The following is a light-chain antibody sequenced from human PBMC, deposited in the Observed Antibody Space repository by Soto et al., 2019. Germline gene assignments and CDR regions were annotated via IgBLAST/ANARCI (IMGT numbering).Light chain of an antibody. CDR1: SSNIGSNY. V-gene: IGLV1-47*01. J-gene: IGLJ2*01. CDR2: RNN. CDR3: DAWDDGLSGHVV. Sequence: QSVLTQPPSASGTPGQRVTISCSGSSSNIGSNYVYWYQQLPGTAPKLLIYRNNQRPSGVPDRFSGSKSGTSASLAISGLRSEDEADYYCDAWDDGLSGHVVFGGGTKLTVL.